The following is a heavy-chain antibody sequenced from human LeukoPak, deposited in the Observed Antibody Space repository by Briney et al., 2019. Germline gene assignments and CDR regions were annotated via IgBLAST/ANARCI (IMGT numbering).Heavy chain of an antibody. CDR1: VDSITSGSFY. CDR2: IYASGST. D-gene: IGHD5-18*01. CDR3: ARSSYGYSYSYAYFDL. J-gene: IGHJ2*01. V-gene: IGHV4-61*02. Sequence: PSQTLSLTLIVSVDSITSGSFYASWIRHPAGKGLEWIGCIYASGSTSYNPSLKSRVTISVGTSKNQLSLRLSSITAADTAVYYCARSSYGYSYSYAYFDLWGRGTLVTVSS.